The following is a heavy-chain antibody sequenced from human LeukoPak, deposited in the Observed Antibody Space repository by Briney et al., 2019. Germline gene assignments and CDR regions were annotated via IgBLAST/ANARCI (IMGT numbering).Heavy chain of an antibody. CDR3: ARVGHGDPIDY. J-gene: IGHJ4*02. CDR1: GYTFTSYY. D-gene: IGHD4-17*01. Sequence: ASVKVSCKASGYTFTSYYMHWVRQAPGQGLEWMGIINPSGGSTSYAQKFQGRVTISVDTSKNQFSLKLSSVTAADTAVYYCARVGHGDPIDYWGQGTLVTVSS. CDR2: INPSGGST. V-gene: IGHV1-46*01.